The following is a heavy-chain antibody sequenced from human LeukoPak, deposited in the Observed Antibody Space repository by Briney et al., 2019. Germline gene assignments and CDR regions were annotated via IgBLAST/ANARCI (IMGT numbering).Heavy chain of an antibody. CDR1: GGTFSSYA. Sequence: APVKVSCKASGGTFSSYAISWVRLAPGQGLEWMGGIIPIFGTANYAQKFQGRVTITADESTSTAYMELSSLRSEDTAVYYCARTYSGSPTTFDYWGQGTLVTVSS. V-gene: IGHV1-69*13. CDR3: ARTYSGSPTTFDY. D-gene: IGHD1-26*01. CDR2: IIPIFGTA. J-gene: IGHJ4*02.